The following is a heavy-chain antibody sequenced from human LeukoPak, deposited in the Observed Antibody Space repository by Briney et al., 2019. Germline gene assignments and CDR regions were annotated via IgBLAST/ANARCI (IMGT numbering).Heavy chain of an antibody. CDR3: ARGMRAAVAGRAPYFDY. J-gene: IGHJ4*02. CDR1: GGSISSYY. Sequence: PSETLSLTCTVSGGSISSYYWSWIRQPAGKGLEWIGRIYTSGSTNYNPSLKSRVTMSVDTSKNQFSLKLSSVTAADTAVYYCARGMRAAVAGRAPYFDYWGQGTLVTVSS. V-gene: IGHV4-4*07. D-gene: IGHD6-19*01. CDR2: IYTSGST.